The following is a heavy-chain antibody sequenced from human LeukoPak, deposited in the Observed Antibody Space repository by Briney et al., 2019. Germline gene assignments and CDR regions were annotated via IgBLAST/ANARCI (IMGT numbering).Heavy chain of an antibody. CDR2: INHSGST. V-gene: IGHV4-34*01. D-gene: IGHD1-26*01. J-gene: IGHJ4*02. Sequence: KPSETLSLTCAVYGGSFSGYYWSWIRQPPGKGLEWIGEINHSGSTNYNPSLKSRVTISVGTSKNQFSLKLSSVTAADTAVYYCARDSRGGSPTPFDYWGQGTLVTVSS. CDR1: GGSFSGYY. CDR3: ARDSRGGSPTPFDY.